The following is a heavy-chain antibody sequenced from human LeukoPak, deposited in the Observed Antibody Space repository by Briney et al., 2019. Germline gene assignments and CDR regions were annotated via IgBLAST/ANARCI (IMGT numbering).Heavy chain of an antibody. CDR3: AIMHPHYDGNGYWVQ. CDR1: GFTFSSYA. CDR2: INTSGGST. Sequence: DPGESLRLSCAASGFTFSSYAMSWVRQAPGKGLEWVSGINTSGGSTAYADSVKGRFTISRDNPRNTLYMQMNSLRAEDTALYYCAIMHPHYDGNGYWVQWGQGTLVTVSS. D-gene: IGHD3-22*01. J-gene: IGHJ4*02. V-gene: IGHV3-23*01.